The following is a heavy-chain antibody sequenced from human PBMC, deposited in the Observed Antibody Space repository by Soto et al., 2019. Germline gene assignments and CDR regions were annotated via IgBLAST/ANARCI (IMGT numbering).Heavy chain of an antibody. CDR2: ISYDGNNE. CDR3: ARALAVAGSGPDS. Sequence: GGSLRLSCAASGFTFSNYAMHWVRQAPGKGLEWVAAISYDGNNEYYADSVRGRFTISRDNSKNTLYLQINSLRVEDTSVYYCARALAVAGSGPDSWGQGTLVTVSS. V-gene: IGHV3-30-3*01. D-gene: IGHD6-19*01. CDR1: GFTFSNYA. J-gene: IGHJ4*02.